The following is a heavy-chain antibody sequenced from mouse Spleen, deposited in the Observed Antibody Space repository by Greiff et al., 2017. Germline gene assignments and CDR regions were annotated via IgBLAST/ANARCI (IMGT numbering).Heavy chain of an antibody. CDR2: ISYDGSN. J-gene: IGHJ3*01. V-gene: IGHV3-6*01. CDR3: AKFITTATGFAY. CDR1: GYSITSGYY. Sequence: EVQLQQSGPGLVKPSQSLSLTCSVTGYSITSGYYWNWIRQFPGNKLEWMGYISYDGSNNYNPSLKNRISITRDTSKNQFFLKLNSVTTEDTATYYCAKFITTATGFAYWGQGTLVTVSA. D-gene: IGHD1-2*01.